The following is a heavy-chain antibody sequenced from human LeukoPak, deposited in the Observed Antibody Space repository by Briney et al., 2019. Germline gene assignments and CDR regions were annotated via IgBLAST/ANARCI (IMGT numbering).Heavy chain of an antibody. J-gene: IGHJ6*03. D-gene: IGHD6-13*01. CDR2: IYYSGST. Sequence: SETLSFTCTVSGGSISSSSYYWGWIRQPPGKGLEWIGSIYYSGSTYYNPSLKSRVTISVDTSKNQFSLKLSSVTAADTAVYYCARDNGIAAAGTEDEDYYYMDVWGKGTTVTVSS. CDR3: ARDNGIAAAGTEDEDYYYMDV. CDR1: GGSISSSSYY. V-gene: IGHV4-39*07.